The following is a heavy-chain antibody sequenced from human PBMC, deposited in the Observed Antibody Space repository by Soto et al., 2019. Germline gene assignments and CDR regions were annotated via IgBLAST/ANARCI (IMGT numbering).Heavy chain of an antibody. J-gene: IGHJ6*02. D-gene: IGHD2-2*02. V-gene: IGHV4-34*01. CDR3: ARGSTKPAAILGLYYYGMDV. Sequence: PSETLSLTCAVYGGSFSGYYWSWIRQPPGKGLEWIGEINHSGSTNYNPSLKSRVTISVDTPKNQFSLKLSSVTAADTAVYYCARGSTKPAAILGLYYYGMDVWGQGTTVTVSS. CDR2: INHSGST. CDR1: GGSFSGYY.